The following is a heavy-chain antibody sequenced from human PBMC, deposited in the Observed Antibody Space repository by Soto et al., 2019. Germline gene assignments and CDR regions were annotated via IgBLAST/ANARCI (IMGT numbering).Heavy chain of an antibody. CDR2: INPSGGST. V-gene: IGHV1-46*03. CDR1: GYTFTSHY. CDR3: ARGREELDIVVVPAVPRYHYFDY. Sequence: ASVKVSCKASGYTFTSHYLHWVRQAPGQGLEWMGIINPSGGSTSYAQKFQGRVTMTSDTSTSTVYMELSSLRSEDTAVYYCARGREELDIVVVPAVPRYHYFDYWGHGTLVTVSS. D-gene: IGHD2-2*03. J-gene: IGHJ4*01.